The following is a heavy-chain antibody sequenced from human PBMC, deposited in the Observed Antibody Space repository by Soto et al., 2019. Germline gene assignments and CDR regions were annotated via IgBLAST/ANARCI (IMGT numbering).Heavy chain of an antibody. D-gene: IGHD6-19*01. CDR1: GFTFSRYG. Sequence: QVQLVESGGGVVQPGRSLRLSCAASGFTFSRYGMHWVRQAPGKGLEWVAVIWYDGSNKYYADSVKGRFTISRDNSKNTLYLQMNSLRAEDTAVYYCARDMSSGWYVGWFDPWGQGTLVTVSS. CDR2: IWYDGSNK. V-gene: IGHV3-33*01. CDR3: ARDMSSGWYVGWFDP. J-gene: IGHJ5*02.